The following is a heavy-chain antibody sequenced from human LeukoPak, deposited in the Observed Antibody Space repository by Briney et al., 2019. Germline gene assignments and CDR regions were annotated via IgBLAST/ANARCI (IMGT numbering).Heavy chain of an antibody. V-gene: IGHV4-34*01. CDR1: GGSFSGYY. CDR2: INHSGST. D-gene: IGHD2-15*01. Sequence: SETLSLTCAVYGGSFSGYYWSWIRQPPGKGLEWIGEINHSGSTNYNPSLKSRVTISVDTSKNQFSLKLSSVTAADTAVYYCARTRDIVVVVAANGIPYAFDIWGQGTMVTVSS. CDR3: ARTRDIVVVVAANGIPYAFDI. J-gene: IGHJ3*02.